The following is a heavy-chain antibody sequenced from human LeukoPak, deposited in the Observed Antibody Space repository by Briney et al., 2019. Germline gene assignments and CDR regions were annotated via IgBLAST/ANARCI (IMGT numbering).Heavy chain of an antibody. V-gene: IGHV3-30*18. D-gene: IGHD6-19*01. CDR1: GFTFSSYG. CDR2: ISYDGSNK. Sequence: QPGGSLRLSCAASGFTFSSYGMHWVRQAPGKGLEWVAVISYDGSNKYNADSVKGRFTISRDNSKNTLYLQMNSLRAEDTAVYYCAKDGPGSGWADGFDIWGQGTMVTVSS. J-gene: IGHJ3*02. CDR3: AKDGPGSGWADGFDI.